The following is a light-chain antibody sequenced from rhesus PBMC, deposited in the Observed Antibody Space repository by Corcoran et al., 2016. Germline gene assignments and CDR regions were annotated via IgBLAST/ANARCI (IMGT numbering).Light chain of an antibody. J-gene: IGKJ2*01. CDR1: QSVSSY. CDR3: YQHSSGYS. V-gene: IGKV3-10*01. Sequence: QVILTQSPATLSLSPGERATLSCRASQSVSSYLAWYQQKPGQAPRLLIYGASSRATGFPDRFSGTGSGTDFTLTIRSLEPEDVGVYHCYQHSSGYSFGPGTKVEIE. CDR2: GAS.